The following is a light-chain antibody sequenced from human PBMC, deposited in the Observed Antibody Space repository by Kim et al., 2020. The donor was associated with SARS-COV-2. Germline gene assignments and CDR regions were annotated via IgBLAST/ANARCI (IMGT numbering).Light chain of an antibody. V-gene: IGKV1-12*01. Sequence: DIQMTQSPSSVSASVGDSVTITCRASQAISSWLAWYQQKAGKAPQLLIYAASTLQSGVPSRFSGSGSGTDFTLTISSLQPEDFATYYCRQANSFPLTFGGGTKVDIK. J-gene: IGKJ4*01. CDR2: AAS. CDR1: QAISSW. CDR3: RQANSFPLT.